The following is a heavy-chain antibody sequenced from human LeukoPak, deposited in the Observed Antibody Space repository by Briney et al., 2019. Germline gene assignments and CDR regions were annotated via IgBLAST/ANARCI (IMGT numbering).Heavy chain of an antibody. D-gene: IGHD5-12*01. CDR1: GFTFSNAW. CDR3: TTDDEVATFQDAFDI. V-gene: IGHV3-15*01. J-gene: IGHJ3*02. CDR2: IKSKTDGGTT. Sequence: GSLRLSCAASGFTFSNAWMSWVRQAPGRGLGWVGRIKSKTDGGTTDYAAPVKGRFTISRDDSKNTLYLQMNSLKTEDTAVYYCTTDDEVATFQDAFDIWGQGTMVTVSS.